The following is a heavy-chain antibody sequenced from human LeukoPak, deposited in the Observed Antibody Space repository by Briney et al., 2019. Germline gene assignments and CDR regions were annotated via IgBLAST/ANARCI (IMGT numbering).Heavy chain of an antibody. CDR1: GYTFTSYA. J-gene: IGHJ6*02. CDR3: ARLVRGLGAPYYYYYGMDV. Sequence: ASVNVSCKASGYTFTSYAMNWVRQAPGQGLEWMGWINTNTGNPTYAQGFTGRFVFSLDTSVSTAYLQISSLKAEDTAVYYCARLVRGLGAPYYYYYGMDVWGQGTTVTVSS. CDR2: INTNTGNP. V-gene: IGHV7-4-1*02. D-gene: IGHD1-26*01.